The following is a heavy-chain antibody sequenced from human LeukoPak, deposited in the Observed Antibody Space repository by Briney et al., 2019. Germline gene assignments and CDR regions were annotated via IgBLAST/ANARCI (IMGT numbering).Heavy chain of an antibody. CDR1: GFTFSSYW. V-gene: IGHV3-7*01. CDR3: ARGNYYDSSGYSAY. J-gene: IGHJ4*02. D-gene: IGHD3-22*01. Sequence: EGSLRLSCAASGFTFSSYWMSWVRQAPGKGLEWVANIKQDGSEKYYVDSVKGRFTISRDNAKNSLYLQMNSLRAEDTAVYYCARGNYYDSSGYSAYWGQGTLVTVSS. CDR2: IKQDGSEK.